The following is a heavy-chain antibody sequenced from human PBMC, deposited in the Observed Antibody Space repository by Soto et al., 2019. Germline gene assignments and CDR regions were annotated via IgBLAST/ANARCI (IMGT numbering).Heavy chain of an antibody. CDR3: AKGKGSTSSERY. J-gene: IGHJ4*02. Sequence: EVRLLESRGGLVQPGGSLRLSCAASGFTFSSFDMSWVRQTPGKGLEWVSAISGGGGSTYYAGSVKGRFTISRDNSKNTLYLQMTNLRADDTAIYYCAKGKGSTSSERYWGQGTLVTVSS. CDR2: ISGGGGST. D-gene: IGHD6-13*01. V-gene: IGHV3-23*01. CDR1: GFTFSSFD.